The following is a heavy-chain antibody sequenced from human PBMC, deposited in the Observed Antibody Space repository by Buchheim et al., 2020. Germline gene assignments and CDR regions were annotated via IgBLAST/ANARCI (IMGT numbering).Heavy chain of an antibody. CDR1: GFTFSSYS. J-gene: IGHJ4*02. CDR2: ISSSSSYI. CDR3: ARVGRAFRPRGYFDY. D-gene: IGHD3-10*01. Sequence: EVQLVESGGGLVKPGGSLRLSCAASGFTFSSYSMNWVRQAPGKGLEWVSSISSSSSYIYYADSVKGRFTISSNNAKNSLYLQMNSLRAEDTAVYYCARVGRAFRPRGYFDYWGQGTL. V-gene: IGHV3-21*01.